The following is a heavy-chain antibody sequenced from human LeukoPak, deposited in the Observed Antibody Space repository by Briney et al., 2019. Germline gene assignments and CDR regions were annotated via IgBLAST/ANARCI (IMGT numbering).Heavy chain of an antibody. D-gene: IGHD3-22*01. Sequence: PGGSLRLSCAASGFIFSSYGMHWVRQAPGKGLEWVAVIWYDGSNKYYADSVKGRFTISRDNSKNTLYLQMNSLRAEDTAVYYCAKNYYDSSGYYSVFDYWGQGTLVTVSS. CDR3: AKNYYDSSGYYSVFDY. CDR2: IWYDGSNK. J-gene: IGHJ4*02. V-gene: IGHV3-33*06. CDR1: GFIFSSYG.